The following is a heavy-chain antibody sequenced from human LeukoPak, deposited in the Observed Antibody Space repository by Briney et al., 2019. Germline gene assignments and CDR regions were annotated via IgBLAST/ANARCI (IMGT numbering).Heavy chain of an antibody. CDR1: GGSTSSYY. D-gene: IGHD2/OR15-2a*01. Sequence: SETLSLTCTVSGGSTSSYYWSWIRQPPGKGLEWIGYIYYSGSTNYNPSLKSRVTISVDTSKNQFSLKLSSVTAADTAVYYCARGFSEYFQHWGQGTLVTVSS. V-gene: IGHV4-59*08. J-gene: IGHJ1*01. CDR3: ARGFSEYFQH. CDR2: IYYSGST.